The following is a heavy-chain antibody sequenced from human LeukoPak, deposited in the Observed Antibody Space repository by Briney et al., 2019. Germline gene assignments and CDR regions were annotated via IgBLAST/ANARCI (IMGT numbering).Heavy chain of an antibody. D-gene: IGHD3-22*01. CDR2: IRYDGSGK. Sequence: GGSLRLSCAASGFTFSSYSMNWVRQAPGKGLEWVAFIRYDGSGKYYADSVKGRFTISRDNSKSTLYLQMNSLRAEDTAVYYCAKGSKAVVFTRDHYMDVWGKGTTVTFSS. J-gene: IGHJ6*03. CDR1: GFTFSSYS. V-gene: IGHV3-30*02. CDR3: AKGSKAVVFTRDHYMDV.